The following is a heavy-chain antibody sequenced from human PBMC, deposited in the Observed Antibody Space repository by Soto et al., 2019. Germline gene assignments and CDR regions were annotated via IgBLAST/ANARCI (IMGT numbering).Heavy chain of an antibody. D-gene: IGHD3-16*02. V-gene: IGHV4-30-4*01. CDR2: IYYSGST. Sequence: PSETLSLTCTVSGGSISSGDYYWSWIRQPPGKGLEWIGYIYYSGSTYYNPSLKSRVTISVDTSKNQFSLKLSSVTAADTAVYYCARFTFGGVIVSNNWFDPWGQGTLVTVSS. CDR3: ARFTFGGVIVSNNWFDP. CDR1: GGSISSGDYY. J-gene: IGHJ5*02.